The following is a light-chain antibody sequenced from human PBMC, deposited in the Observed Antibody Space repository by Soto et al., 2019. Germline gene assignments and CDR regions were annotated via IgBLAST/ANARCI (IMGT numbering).Light chain of an antibody. V-gene: IGKV3-11*01. CDR2: DAS. CDR3: QRRSNWLT. J-gene: IGKJ4*01. CDR1: QSVSSY. Sequence: LRKCAATRYRVDGGVRRLSIRASQSVSSYLAWYQQKPGQAPRLLIYDASNRATGIPARFSGSGSGTDFTLTFSSLEPEDFAVYYCQRRSNWLTFGGGTKVDIK.